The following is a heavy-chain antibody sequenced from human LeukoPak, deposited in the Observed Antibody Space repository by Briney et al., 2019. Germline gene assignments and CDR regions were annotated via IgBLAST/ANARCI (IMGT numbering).Heavy chain of an antibody. CDR1: GGSISSYY. CDR3: ARGGFGYYFDY. Sequence: SETLSLTCTVSGGSISSYYWSWIRQPPGKGLEWIGYIYYSGSTNYNPSLKSRVTISVDTSKNQFSLKLSPVTAADTAVYYCARGGFGYYFDYWGQGTLVTVSS. CDR2: IYYSGST. V-gene: IGHV4-59*01. J-gene: IGHJ4*02. D-gene: IGHD3-16*01.